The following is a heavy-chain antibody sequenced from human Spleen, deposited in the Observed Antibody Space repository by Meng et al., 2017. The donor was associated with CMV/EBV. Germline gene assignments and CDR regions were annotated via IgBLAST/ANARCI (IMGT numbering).Heavy chain of an antibody. V-gene: IGHV3-NL1*01. D-gene: IGHD3-10*01. CDR3: VRVHYYGSGSYIEGYFDY. Sequence: GGSLRLSCAASGFTFSHFGMHWVRQAPGKGLEWVSAISGSGGSTYYADSVKGRFTISRDNSGNTLYLQMNSLRPEGTAVYYCVRVHYYGSGSYIEGYFDYWGQGTLVTVSS. CDR2: ISGSGGST. J-gene: IGHJ4*02. CDR1: GFTFSHFG.